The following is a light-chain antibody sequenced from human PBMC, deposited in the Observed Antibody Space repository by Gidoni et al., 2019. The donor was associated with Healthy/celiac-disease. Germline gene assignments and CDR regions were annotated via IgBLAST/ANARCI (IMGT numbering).Light chain of an antibody. CDR2: GAS. V-gene: IGKV3-15*01. CDR3: QRYNNWPFT. CDR1: QSVSSN. Sequence: IVMTQSPATLSVSPGERATLSCRASQSVSSNLAWYQQKTGQAPRLLIYGASTRAPGIPTWFSSRGSRAEFTLTISSLQSEDFAVYCCQRYNNWPFTFGPGTKVDIK. J-gene: IGKJ3*01.